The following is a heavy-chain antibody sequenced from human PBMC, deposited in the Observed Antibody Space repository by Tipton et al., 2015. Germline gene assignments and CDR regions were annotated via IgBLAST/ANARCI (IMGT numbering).Heavy chain of an antibody. CDR3: ARDVERRYGTDF. J-gene: IGHJ6*02. CDR1: GGSISSYY. D-gene: IGHD1-1*01. V-gene: IGHV4-59*01. Sequence: TLSLTCTVSGGSISSYYWSWIRQPPGKGLEWIGYIFYSGSTNYNPSLKSRFTISVDTSKNQFSLKLTSATAADTAVYYCARDVERRYGTDFWGQGTTVTVSS. CDR2: IFYSGST.